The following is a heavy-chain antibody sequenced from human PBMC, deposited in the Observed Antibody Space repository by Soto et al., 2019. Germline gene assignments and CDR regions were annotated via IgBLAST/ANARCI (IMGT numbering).Heavy chain of an antibody. CDR2: ISWNSDVI. J-gene: IGHJ4*02. Sequence: EVQLVESGGGLVQPGRSLRLSCAGSGFNFDDYAMHWVRQAPGKGLEWVSAISWNSDVIAYADSVRGRFTISRDNAKNSLYLQMNSLRAEDTAFYYCETRYCGGGTCSLGFDYWGQGNLVTVSS. CDR3: ETRYCGGGTCSLGFDY. D-gene: IGHD2-15*01. V-gene: IGHV3-9*01. CDR1: GFNFDDYA.